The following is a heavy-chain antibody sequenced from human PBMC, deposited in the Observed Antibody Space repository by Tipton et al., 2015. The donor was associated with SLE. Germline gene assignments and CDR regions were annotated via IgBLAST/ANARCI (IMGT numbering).Heavy chain of an antibody. Sequence: QSGAEVKKPGASVKVSCKASGYTFTSYGISWVRQAPGQGLEWMGWTSAYNGNTNYAQKLQGRVTMTTDTSTSTAYMELRSLRSDDTAVYYCARLASNCYGSGREGYWGQGSLVTVSS. CDR3: ARLASNCYGSGREGY. V-gene: IGHV1-18*01. D-gene: IGHD3-10*01. CDR2: TSAYNGNT. CDR1: GYTFTSYG. J-gene: IGHJ4*02.